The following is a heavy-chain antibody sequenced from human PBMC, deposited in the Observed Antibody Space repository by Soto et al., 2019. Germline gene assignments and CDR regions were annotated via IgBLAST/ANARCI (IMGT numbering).Heavy chain of an antibody. CDR1: GFTFSDYA. V-gene: IGHV3-30-3*01. J-gene: IGHJ4*02. CDR2: VSYAATNK. Sequence: QVQLVESGGGVVQPGRSLRLSCAASGFTFSDYAMHWVRHAPGKGLEWVAGVSYAATNKYYADSVNDRFTISRDNSKNTLYLQINSLRAEDTSVYYCARDNNGGNYFGFEYWGQGTLVTVSS. CDR3: ARDNNGGNYFGFEY. D-gene: IGHD1-26*01.